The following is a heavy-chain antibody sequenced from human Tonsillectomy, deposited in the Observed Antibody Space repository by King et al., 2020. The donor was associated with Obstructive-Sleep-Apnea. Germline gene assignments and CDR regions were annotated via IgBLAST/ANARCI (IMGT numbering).Heavy chain of an antibody. Sequence: QLVQSGAEVKKPGASVKVSCKTSGYIFTGYYMHWVRQAPGQGLEWMGWINPNSGGPHYAQKFQGRVTMTRDTTINTAYMELSRLRSDDTAVYYCARDVNYDIWNGYYSGDAFDIWGQGTMVTVSS. D-gene: IGHD3-3*01. CDR3: ARDVNYDIWNGYYSGDAFDI. CDR1: GYIFTGYY. CDR2: INPNSGGP. J-gene: IGHJ3*02. V-gene: IGHV1-2*02.